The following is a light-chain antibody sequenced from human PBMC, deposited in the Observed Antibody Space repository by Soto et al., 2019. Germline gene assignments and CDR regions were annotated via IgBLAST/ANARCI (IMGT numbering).Light chain of an antibody. J-gene: IGKJ1*01. CDR1: QGIGDT. Sequence: EVVMRQSPATLSVSPGEGATLSCRASQGIGDTLAWYQHKPGQAPRLVIYGASSRATGIPDRFSGSGSGTDFTLTISRLEPEDFAVYYCQQYGSSRWTFGQGTKVDIK. CDR3: QQYGSSRWT. V-gene: IGKV3-20*01. CDR2: GAS.